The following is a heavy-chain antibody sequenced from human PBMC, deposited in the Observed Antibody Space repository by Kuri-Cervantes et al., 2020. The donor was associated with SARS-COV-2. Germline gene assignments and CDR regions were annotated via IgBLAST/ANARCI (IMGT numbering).Heavy chain of an antibody. CDR3: ARVRTYCSSTSCYTGYFQH. V-gene: IGHV1-18*01. CDR1: GYTFTSYG. J-gene: IGHJ1*01. CDR2: ISAYNGNT. Sequence: ASVKVSCKASGYTFTSYGISWARQAPGQGPEWMGWISAYNGNTNYAQKLQGRVTMTTDTSTSTAYMELRSLRSDDTAVYYCARVRTYCSSTSCYTGYFQHWGQGTLVTVSS. D-gene: IGHD2-2*02.